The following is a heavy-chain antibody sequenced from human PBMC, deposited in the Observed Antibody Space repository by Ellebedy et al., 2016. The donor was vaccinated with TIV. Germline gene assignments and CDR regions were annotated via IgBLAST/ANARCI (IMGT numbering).Heavy chain of an antibody. Sequence: GESLKISCAASGFTFSSYSMNWVRQAPGKGLEWVSSISSSSSYIYYADSVKGRFTISRNNAKNSLYLQMNSLRAEDTAVYYCARDKGSGSYYNEGWFDPWGQGTLVTVSS. CDR1: GFTFSSYS. CDR3: ARDKGSGSYYNEGWFDP. J-gene: IGHJ5*02. V-gene: IGHV3-21*01. CDR2: ISSSSSYI. D-gene: IGHD3-10*01.